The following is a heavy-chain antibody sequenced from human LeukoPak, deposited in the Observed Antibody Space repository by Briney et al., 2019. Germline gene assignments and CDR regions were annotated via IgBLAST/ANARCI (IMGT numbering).Heavy chain of an antibody. D-gene: IGHD3-22*01. Sequence: GGSLRLSCAASGFTFSSYEMNWVRQAPGKGLEWVSYISSSGSTIYYADSVKGRFTISRDNSMNTLYLQMNSLRAEDTAVYYCAKDGDDCIEHWGQGTLVTVSS. J-gene: IGHJ4*02. V-gene: IGHV3-48*03. CDR3: AKDGDDCIEH. CDR1: GFTFSSYE. CDR2: ISSSGSTI.